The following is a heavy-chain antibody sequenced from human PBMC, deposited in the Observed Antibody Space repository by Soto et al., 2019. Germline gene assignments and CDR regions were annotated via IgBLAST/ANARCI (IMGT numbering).Heavy chain of an antibody. J-gene: IGHJ4*02. CDR2: IYWDDDK. V-gene: IGHV2-5*02. CDR3: ANRVLRTVFGLVTTTAIYFDF. Sequence: QITLNESGPTVVSPTETLTLTCRFSGFSLTTSGVGVGWIRQSPGKAPEWLALIYWDDDKRYSASLKSRLTITKATSKNQVVLTVSDLDPTDTATYYCANRVLRTVFGLVTTTAIYFDFWGQGTPVAVSS. CDR1: GFSLTTSGVG. D-gene: IGHD3-3*01.